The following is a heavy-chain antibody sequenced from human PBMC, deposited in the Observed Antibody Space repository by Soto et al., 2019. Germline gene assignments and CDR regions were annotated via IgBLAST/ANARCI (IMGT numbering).Heavy chain of an antibody. Sequence: SETLFLTCAVSGGSLSSSAYSWSWIRQPPGKGLEWIGFIYQSGSTYYNPSLKSRVTMALDRPKNQFSLKLTSVTAADTAVYYCARELLYYDSSGYSWDDAFDIWGQGTLVTVSS. D-gene: IGHD3-22*01. CDR3: ARELLYYDSSGYSWDDAFDI. J-gene: IGHJ3*02. V-gene: IGHV4-30-2*01. CDR2: IYQSGST. CDR1: GGSLSSSAYS.